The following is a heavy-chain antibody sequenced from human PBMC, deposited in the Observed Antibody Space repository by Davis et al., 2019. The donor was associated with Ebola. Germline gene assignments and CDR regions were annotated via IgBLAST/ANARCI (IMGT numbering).Heavy chain of an antibody. CDR3: ARQGYSSGWVDAFDI. D-gene: IGHD6-19*01. Sequence: PSETLSLTCAVSGGSISSSNWWSWVRQPPGKGLEWIGEIYHSGSTNYNPSLKSRVTISVDTSKNQFSLKLSSVTAADTAVYYCARQGYSSGWVDAFDIWGQGTMVTVSS. V-gene: IGHV4-4*02. CDR1: GGSISSSNW. J-gene: IGHJ3*02. CDR2: IYHSGST.